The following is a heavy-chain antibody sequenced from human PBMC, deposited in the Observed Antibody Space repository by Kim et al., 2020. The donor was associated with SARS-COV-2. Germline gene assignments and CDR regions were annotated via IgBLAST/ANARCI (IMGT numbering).Heavy chain of an antibody. J-gene: IGHJ3*01. V-gene: IGHV1-69*13. CDR3: ARESRIRDRAFDV. Sequence: SVKVSCKASGGALSNYFISWLRQAPGQGLEWMGGITPVSGTTDYAQKFQDRVTMTADVSSNTAYMELSSLTSDDTGVFYCARESRIRDRAFDVWGQGTVVTVSS. CDR2: ITPVSGTT. CDR1: GGALSNYF.